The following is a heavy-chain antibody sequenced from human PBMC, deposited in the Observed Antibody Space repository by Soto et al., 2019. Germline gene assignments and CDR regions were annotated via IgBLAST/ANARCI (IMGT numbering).Heavy chain of an antibody. D-gene: IGHD3-10*01. CDR1: GFTFTNYA. V-gene: IGHV3-23*01. CDR2: ISGSGRST. Sequence: EVQVLESGGDLVQPGGSLRLSCAASGFTFTNYAMSWVRQAPGRGLEWVSSISGSGRSTYYAESVKGRVTISRDNSESRLYLRMNSLRADDTAVYYCAKGGALWFGGPVDYWGQGTLVTVSS. J-gene: IGHJ4*02. CDR3: AKGGALWFGGPVDY.